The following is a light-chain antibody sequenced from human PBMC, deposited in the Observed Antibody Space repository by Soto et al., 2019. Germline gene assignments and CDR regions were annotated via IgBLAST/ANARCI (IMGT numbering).Light chain of an antibody. CDR3: QQYDNSPMYT. J-gene: IGKJ2*01. V-gene: IGKV3-20*01. CDR1: QSVTSNY. Sequence: EIVLTQSPGTLSLSPGERATLSCRPSQSVTSNYLAWYQQKPGQAPRLLFYGASNRATGIPDRFVGSGSGTDFTLTISRLEPEDFAVNYCQQYDNSPMYTFGQGTKVEIK. CDR2: GAS.